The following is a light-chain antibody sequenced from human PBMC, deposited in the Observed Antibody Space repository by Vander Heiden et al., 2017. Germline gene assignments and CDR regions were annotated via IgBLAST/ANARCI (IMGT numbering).Light chain of an antibody. Sequence: SSELTQPPSVSVSPGQTARITCSGDALPKQYAYWYQQKPGQAPVLLIYKDSERPSGIPERFSGYSSGTTVTLTISGVQAEDEADYYCQSTDSSDTYVVFAGGTKLTVL. CDR1: ALPKQY. CDR3: QSTDSSDTYVV. CDR2: KDS. J-gene: IGLJ2*01. V-gene: IGLV3-25*03.